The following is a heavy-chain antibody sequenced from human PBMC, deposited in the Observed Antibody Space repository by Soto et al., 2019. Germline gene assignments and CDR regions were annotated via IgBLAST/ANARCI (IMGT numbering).Heavy chain of an antibody. D-gene: IGHD6-13*01. V-gene: IGHV3-30*18. J-gene: IGHJ5*01. CDR1: GFTFSSYG. CDR3: AKDLWGAAAGTDIDS. Sequence: HPGGSLRLSCAASGFTFSSYGMHWVRQAPGKGLEWVAVISYDGSNKYYADSVKGRFTISRDNSKNTLYLQMNSLRAEDTAVYYCAKDLWGAAAGTDIDSWGQGALVTVSS. CDR2: ISYDGSNK.